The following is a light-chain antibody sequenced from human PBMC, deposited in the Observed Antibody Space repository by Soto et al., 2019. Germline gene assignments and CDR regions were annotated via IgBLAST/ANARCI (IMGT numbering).Light chain of an antibody. V-gene: IGKV3-20*01. CDR2: GAS. CDR3: QQYDSSPLT. Sequence: EILLTQSPGTLSLSPGERATLSCRSSQSVSSSFLAWYQQKPGQAPRLLIYGASSRATGIPDRFSGSGSGPDCTLTISRLEPEDVSVYYCQQYDSSPLTFGGGTNVEIK. J-gene: IGKJ4*02. CDR1: QSVSSSF.